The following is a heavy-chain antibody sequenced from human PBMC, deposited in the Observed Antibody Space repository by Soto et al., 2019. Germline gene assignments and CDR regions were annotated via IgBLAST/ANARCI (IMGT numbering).Heavy chain of an antibody. V-gene: IGHV5-51*01. CDR2: IYPDYSDT. J-gene: IGHJ5*02. Sequence: GESLKISCKGSGYRFTDSWITWVRQMPGKGLEWMGIIYPDYSDTRYSTSFQGQVTISADKSINSAYLQWSSLKASDTAVYYCARFVRGFANWWDPWGPGTLVTVSS. CDR3: ARFVRGFANWWDP. D-gene: IGHD5-12*01. CDR1: GYRFTDSW.